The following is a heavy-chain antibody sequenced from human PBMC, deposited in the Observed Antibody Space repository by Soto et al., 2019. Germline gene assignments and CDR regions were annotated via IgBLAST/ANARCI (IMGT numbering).Heavy chain of an antibody. J-gene: IGHJ4*02. V-gene: IGHV3-30*18. CDR3: VNLPHHITYGGVVVRVY. D-gene: IGHD3-16*02. Sequence: QVQLVESGGGVVQPGRSLRLSCAASGFTFSNSAIHWVRQAPGKGLEWVAVIGSDGSNKYYADSVRGRFTISRDNSKNTLYLQMNSLSAEDTAVYYCVNLPHHITYGGVVVRVYWGQGTLVTVSS. CDR1: GFTFSNSA. CDR2: IGSDGSNK.